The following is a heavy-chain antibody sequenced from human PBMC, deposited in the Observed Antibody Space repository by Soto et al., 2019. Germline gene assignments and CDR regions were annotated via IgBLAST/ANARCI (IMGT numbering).Heavy chain of an antibody. CDR2: IWYDGSNK. CDR3: ARGLGGRGYYYYGLDV. D-gene: IGHD2-15*01. CDR1: GFTFSSYG. V-gene: IGHV3-33*01. J-gene: IGHJ6*02. Sequence: GGSLRLSCVASGFTFSSYGMHWVRQAPGKGLEWVALIWYDGSNKFYADSVKGRFTISRDNSKSTLYLQMNSLRAEDTAVYYCARGLGGRGYYYYGLDVWGQGTTVTVSS.